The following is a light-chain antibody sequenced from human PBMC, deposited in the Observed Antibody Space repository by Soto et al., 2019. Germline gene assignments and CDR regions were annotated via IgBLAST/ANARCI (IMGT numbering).Light chain of an antibody. V-gene: IGKV3-20*01. CDR1: QSINNDY. Sequence: IGLTQSPGTLSLYPGERDTRSCRASQSINNDYLACYQHKPGQAPRLLIFRPSSRASDVPERFSGGGSGTAFSLTISRLESEDFAVYFCQQYGCSPRTFGQGTKVDIK. CDR3: QQYGCSPRT. CDR2: RPS. J-gene: IGKJ1*01.